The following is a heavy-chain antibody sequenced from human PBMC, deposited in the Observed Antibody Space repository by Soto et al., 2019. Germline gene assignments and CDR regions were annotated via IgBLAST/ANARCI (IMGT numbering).Heavy chain of an antibody. J-gene: IGHJ3*02. CDR2: ISAYNGNT. V-gene: IGHV1-18*01. Sequence: QVQLVQSGAEVKKPGASVKVSCKASGYTFTSFGISWVRQAPGQGLEWMGWISAYNGNTNYAEHLQGRVTMTTDPPTSTASLELRSLRSDDTAVYDCARDHRGGTAAVDIWGQGTMVTASS. D-gene: IGHD2-15*01. CDR1: GYTFTSFG. CDR3: ARDHRGGTAAVDI.